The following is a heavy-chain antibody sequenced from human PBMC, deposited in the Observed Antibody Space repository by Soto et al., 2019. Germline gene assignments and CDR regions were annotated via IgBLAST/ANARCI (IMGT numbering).Heavy chain of an antibody. CDR2: ISGSGGST. Sequence: EVQLLESGGGLVQPGGSLRLSCAASGFTFSSYAMSWVRQAPGKGLEWVSAISGSGGSTYYADSVKGRFTISRDNSKNTLYLQMNSLRAEDTAVYYCARTSWGTYYFDCWGQGTLVTVSS. D-gene: IGHD1-26*01. CDR3: ARTSWGTYYFDC. V-gene: IGHV3-23*01. CDR1: GFTFSSYA. J-gene: IGHJ4*02.